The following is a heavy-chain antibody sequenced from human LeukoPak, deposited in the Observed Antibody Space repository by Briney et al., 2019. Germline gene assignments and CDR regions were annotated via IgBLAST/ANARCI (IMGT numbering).Heavy chain of an antibody. CDR2: ISAYNGNA. CDR1: GYTFTSYG. D-gene: IGHD6-13*01. CDR3: ARGTSIRYSSSWYHGMDV. J-gene: IGHJ6*02. V-gene: IGHV1-18*01. Sequence: ASVKVSCKASGYTFTSYGISWVRQAPGQGLEWMGWISAYNGNANYAQKLQGRVTMTTDTSTNTAYMELRSLRSDDTAVYYCARGTSIRYSSSWYHGMDVRGQGTTVTVSS.